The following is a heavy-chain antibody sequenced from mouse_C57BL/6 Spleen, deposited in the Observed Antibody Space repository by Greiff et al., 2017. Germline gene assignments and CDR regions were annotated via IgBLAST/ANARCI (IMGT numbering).Heavy chain of an antibody. V-gene: IGHV1-43*01. CDR2: INPRPGGT. Sequence: VQLQQSGPELVKPGASVKISCKASGYSFTGYYMPWVKHSSEKSLEWIGEINPRPGGTSYNQKFKGKATLTVDKSASTAYKQLKSLTSEDSAVYYFANYPGFAYGGQGTLVTVSA. D-gene: IGHD5-5*01. CDR1: GYSFTGYY. J-gene: IGHJ3*01. CDR3: ANYPGFAY.